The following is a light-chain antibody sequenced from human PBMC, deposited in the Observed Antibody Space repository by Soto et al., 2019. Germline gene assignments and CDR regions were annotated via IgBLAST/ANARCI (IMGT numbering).Light chain of an antibody. Sequence: QAVVTQPPSASGTPGQRVTIYCSGSSSNIGSNYAHWYRQLPGMAPTVLIYKNDQRPSSLPDRFSGSKSGTSASLAISGLRSEDEADYYCAAWDDSLSGLVFGGGTKVTVL. CDR1: SSNIGSNY. CDR2: KND. CDR3: AAWDDSLSGLV. J-gene: IGLJ2*01. V-gene: IGLV1-47*01.